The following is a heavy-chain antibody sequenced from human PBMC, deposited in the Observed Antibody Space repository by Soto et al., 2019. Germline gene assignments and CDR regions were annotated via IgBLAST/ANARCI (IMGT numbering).Heavy chain of an antibody. CDR2: ISFDGRSE. CDR3: ARSVRSGTYPYYYFAMDG. CDR1: GFTFSSYG. Sequence: PGGSLRLSCVASGFTFSSYGMQWVRQAPGKGLEWVAVISFDGRSEHYADSVRGRFTISRDNSKNTLGLQMNSLRAEDTAVYYCARSVRSGTYPYYYFAMDGWGQGTTVTVSS. V-gene: IGHV3-30*03. J-gene: IGHJ6*02. D-gene: IGHD3-10*01.